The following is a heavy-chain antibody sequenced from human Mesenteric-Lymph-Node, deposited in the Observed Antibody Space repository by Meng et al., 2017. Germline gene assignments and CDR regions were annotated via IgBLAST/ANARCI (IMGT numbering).Heavy chain of an antibody. Sequence: GESLKISCAASGFTFSTYWMLWVRQAPGKGLEWVSVIDSGGTTYYADSVKGRFTISRDNSRNTLYLQMNSLRAEDTAVYYCARDYSSCSSTSCYAGYYYGMDVWGQGTTVTVSS. CDR1: GFTFSTYW. CDR3: ARDYSSCSSTSCYAGYYYGMDV. J-gene: IGHJ6*02. CDR2: IDSGGTT. V-gene: IGHV3-66*01. D-gene: IGHD2-2*01.